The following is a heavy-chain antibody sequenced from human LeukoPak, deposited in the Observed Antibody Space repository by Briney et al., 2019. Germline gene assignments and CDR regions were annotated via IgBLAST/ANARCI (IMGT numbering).Heavy chain of an antibody. D-gene: IGHD5-18*01. CDR1: GGSFSGYY. Sequence: SETLSLTCAVYGGSFSGYYWSWIRQLPGKGLEWIGEINHSGSTNYNPSLKSRVTISVDTSKNQFSLKLSSVTAADTAVYYCASGPVDTAIRVVDYWGQGTLVTVSS. V-gene: IGHV4-34*01. CDR3: ASGPVDTAIRVVDY. CDR2: INHSGST. J-gene: IGHJ4*02.